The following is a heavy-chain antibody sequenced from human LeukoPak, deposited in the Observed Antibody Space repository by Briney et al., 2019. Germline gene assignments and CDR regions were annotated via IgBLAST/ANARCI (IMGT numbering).Heavy chain of an antibody. CDR3: ARGDFWSGYYRAGDAFDI. CDR1: GGTFSSYA. D-gene: IGHD3-3*01. V-gene: IGHV1-69*05. CDR2: IIPIFGTA. Sequence: ASVKVPCKASGGTFSSYAISWVRQAPGQGLEWMGGIIPIFGTANYAQKFQGRVTITTDESTSTAYMELSSLRSEDTAVYYCARGDFWSGYYRAGDAFDIWGQGTMVTVSS. J-gene: IGHJ3*02.